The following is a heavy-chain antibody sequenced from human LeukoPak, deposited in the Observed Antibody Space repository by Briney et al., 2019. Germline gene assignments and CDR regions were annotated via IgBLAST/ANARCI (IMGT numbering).Heavy chain of an antibody. CDR1: GFTFSSYS. CDR2: ISSSSTTI. D-gene: IGHD6-19*01. V-gene: IGHV3-48*04. CDR3: ARITVDSSGWYHFDY. J-gene: IGHJ4*02. Sequence: PGGSLRLSCAASGFTFSSYSMNWVRQAPGKGLEWISYISSSSTTIYYADSVKGRFTISGDNAKNSLYLQMNSLRAEDTAVYYCARITVDSSGWYHFDYWGQGTLVTVSS.